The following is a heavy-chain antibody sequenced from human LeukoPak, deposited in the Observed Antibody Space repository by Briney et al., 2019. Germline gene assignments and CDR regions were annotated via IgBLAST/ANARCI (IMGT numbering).Heavy chain of an antibody. J-gene: IGHJ4*02. CDR2: IYTSGST. Sequence: SETLSLTCTVSGGSISSYYWSWIRQPAGKGLVWIGRIYTSGSTNYNPSLKSRVTMSVDTSKNQFSLKLSSVSAADTAVYYCARDSPYNWNDVNYFDYWGQGTLVTVSS. D-gene: IGHD1-20*01. CDR3: ARDSPYNWNDVNYFDY. V-gene: IGHV4-4*07. CDR1: GGSISSYY.